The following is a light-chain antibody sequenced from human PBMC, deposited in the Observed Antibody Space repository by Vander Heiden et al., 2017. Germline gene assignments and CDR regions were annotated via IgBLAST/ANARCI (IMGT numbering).Light chain of an antibody. Sequence: EIVLTQSPGTLSLSPGERATLFCRASQSVSGRYLAWYQQKPGQAPRLLIYGASSRANGIPDRFSGSGSGKDFTLTSSRLEHEDFAVYYWQHDGSSLTFGHGTIVDIK. J-gene: IGKJ3*01. V-gene: IGKV3-20*01. CDR2: GAS. CDR1: QSVSGRY. CDR3: QHDGSSLT.